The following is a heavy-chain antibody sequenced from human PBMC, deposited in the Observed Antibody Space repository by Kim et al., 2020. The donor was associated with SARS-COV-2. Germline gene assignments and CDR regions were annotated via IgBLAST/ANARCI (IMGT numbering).Heavy chain of an antibody. J-gene: IGHJ5*02. CDR3: ARGVTQARHWFDP. Sequence: SETLSLTCAVYGGSFSGYYWSWIRQPPGKGLEWIGEIHHSGSTNYNPSLKSRVTISVDTSKNQFSLKLSSVTAADTAVYYCARGVTQARHWFDPWGQGTLVTVSS. CDR2: IHHSGST. D-gene: IGHD2-15*01. CDR1: GGSFSGYY. V-gene: IGHV4-34*01.